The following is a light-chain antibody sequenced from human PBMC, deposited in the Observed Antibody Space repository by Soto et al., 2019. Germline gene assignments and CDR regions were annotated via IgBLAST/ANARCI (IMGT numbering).Light chain of an antibody. Sequence: QSALTQPPSASGSPGQAVTISCTGTSSDAGGYNYVSWYQQCPGRAPKLMIYEVTKRPSGIPDRFSGSKSGNTASLTVSGPQAEDEADYYCSSYAASNNFYFVFGGGTKLTVL. CDR1: SSDAGGYNY. CDR2: EVT. CDR3: SSYAASNNFYFV. V-gene: IGLV2-8*01. J-gene: IGLJ3*02.